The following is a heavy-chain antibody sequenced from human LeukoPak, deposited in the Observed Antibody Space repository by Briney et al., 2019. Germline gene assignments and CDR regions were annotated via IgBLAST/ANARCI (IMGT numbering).Heavy chain of an antibody. CDR1: GGSISSYY. J-gene: IGHJ4*02. D-gene: IGHD1-1*01. CDR2: IYISVST. Sequence: SETLSLTCTVSGGSISSYYWSWIRQPAGKGLERIGRIYISVSTNYNPSLKSRVTMSVDTSKNQFSLKVSSVTAADTAVYYCAGSTTGTTFIGYWGQGTLVTVSS. CDR3: AGSTTGTTFIGY. V-gene: IGHV4-4*07.